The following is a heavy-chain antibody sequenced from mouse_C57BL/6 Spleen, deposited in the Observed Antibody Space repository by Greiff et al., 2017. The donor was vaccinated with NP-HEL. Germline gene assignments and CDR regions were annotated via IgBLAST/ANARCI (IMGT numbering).Heavy chain of an antibody. D-gene: IGHD1-1*01. CDR3: ARSYDSSYGYFDD. CDR2: INPNNGGT. Sequence: VQLQQSGPELVKPGASVKIPCKASGYTFTDYNMDWVKQSHGKSLEWIGDINPNNGGTIYNQKFKGKATLTVDKSSSTAYMELRSLTSEDTAVYYCARSYDSSYGYFDDWGTGTTVTVSS. CDR1: GYTFTDYN. J-gene: IGHJ1*03. V-gene: IGHV1-18*01.